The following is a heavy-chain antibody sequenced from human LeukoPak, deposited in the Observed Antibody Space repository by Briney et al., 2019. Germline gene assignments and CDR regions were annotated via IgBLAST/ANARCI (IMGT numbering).Heavy chain of an antibody. CDR3: ARAPYSSSSFDY. D-gene: IGHD6-6*01. Sequence: GSLRLSCAASGFTFSSHSMNWVRQAPGKGLEWVSYISSSSTTIYYADSVKGRFTISRDNAKNSLYLQMNSLRAEDTAVYYCARAPYSSSSFDYWGQGTLVTVSS. V-gene: IGHV3-48*01. CDR1: GFTFSSHS. J-gene: IGHJ4*02. CDR2: ISSSSTTI.